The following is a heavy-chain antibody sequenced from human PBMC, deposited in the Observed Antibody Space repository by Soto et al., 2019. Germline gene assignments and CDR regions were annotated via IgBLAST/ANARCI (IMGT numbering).Heavy chain of an antibody. Sequence: PGGSLRLSCAASGFTFSSYAMSWVRQAPGKGLEWVSAISGSGGSTYYADSVKGRFTISRDNSKNTLYLQMNSLRAEDTAVYYCAKGGYDFWSGFATKDYYYYYMDVWGKGTTVTVSS. CDR3: AKGGYDFWSGFATKDYYYYYMDV. CDR2: ISGSGGST. D-gene: IGHD3-3*01. CDR1: GFTFSSYA. J-gene: IGHJ6*03. V-gene: IGHV3-23*01.